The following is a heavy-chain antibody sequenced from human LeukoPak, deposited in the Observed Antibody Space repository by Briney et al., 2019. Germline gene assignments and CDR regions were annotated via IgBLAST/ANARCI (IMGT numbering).Heavy chain of an antibody. Sequence: SETLSLTCTVSGGSVSSGSYYWSWIRQPPGKGLEWIGYIYYSGSTNYNPSLKSRVTISVDTSKNQFSLKLSSVTAADTAVYYCAREGTAGTNLNWFDPWGQGTLVTVPS. J-gene: IGHJ5*02. V-gene: IGHV4-61*01. CDR3: AREGTAGTNLNWFDP. D-gene: IGHD1-1*01. CDR1: GGSVSSGSYY. CDR2: IYYSGST.